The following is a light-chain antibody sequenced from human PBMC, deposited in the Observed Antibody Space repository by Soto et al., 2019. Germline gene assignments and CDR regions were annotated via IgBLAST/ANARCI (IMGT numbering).Light chain of an antibody. CDR1: RSDVGRYNY. CDR2: EVT. Sequence: QSALTQPASVSGSPGQSITISCTGTRSDVGRYNYVSWYQQHPGKAPKLLIYEVTYRPSGVSTRFSASKSGSTASLTISGIQAEDEADYYCSSYASINTLVFGGGTKLTVL. J-gene: IGLJ2*01. CDR3: SSYASINTLV. V-gene: IGLV2-14*01.